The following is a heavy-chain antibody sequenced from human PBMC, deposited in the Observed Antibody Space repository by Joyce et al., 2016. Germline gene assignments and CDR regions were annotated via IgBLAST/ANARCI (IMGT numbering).Heavy chain of an antibody. J-gene: IGHJ4*02. CDR3: ARNKYGTGDFDF. D-gene: IGHD7-27*01. Sequence: QVQLVQSGAEVKKPGASVKVSCKASGYTFTNFDINWVRQAPGQGLEWLGWMTPNSGNTGDAQNCQGRVTMTRDTSISTAYMELSSLRSEDTAVYFCARNKYGTGDFDFWGQGTPVTVSS. CDR1: GYTFTNFD. V-gene: IGHV1-8*01. CDR2: MTPNSGNT.